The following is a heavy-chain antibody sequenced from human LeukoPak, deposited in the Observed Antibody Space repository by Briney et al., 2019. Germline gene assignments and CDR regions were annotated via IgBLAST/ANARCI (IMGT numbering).Heavy chain of an antibody. Sequence: SETLSLTCTVSGGSIRSSYYYWGWIRQPPGKGLEWIGSIYDSGSTYYNPSLKSRVTISVDTSKNQFSLKLNSVTAADTAVYYCARSSGWYLYYYYYGMDVWGQGTTVTVSS. CDR3: ARSSGWYLYYYYYGMDV. V-gene: IGHV4-39*01. D-gene: IGHD6-19*01. CDR1: GGSIRSSYYY. J-gene: IGHJ6*02. CDR2: IYDSGST.